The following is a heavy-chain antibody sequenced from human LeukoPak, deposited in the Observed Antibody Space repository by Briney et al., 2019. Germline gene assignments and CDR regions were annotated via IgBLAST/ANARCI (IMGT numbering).Heavy chain of an antibody. CDR3: ARGRFQKSGYDQNWFDP. V-gene: IGHV1-8*03. J-gene: IGHJ5*02. CDR2: MNPNSGNT. D-gene: IGHD5-12*01. Sequence: ASVKVSCKASGFTFNAYYIHWVRQATGQGLEWMGWMNPNSGNTGYAQKFQGRVTITRNTSISTAYMELSSLRSEDTAVYYCARGRFQKSGYDQNWFDPWGQGTLVTVSS. CDR1: GFTFNAYY.